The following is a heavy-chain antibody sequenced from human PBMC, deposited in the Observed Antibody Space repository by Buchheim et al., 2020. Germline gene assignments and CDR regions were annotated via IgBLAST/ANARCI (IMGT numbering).Heavy chain of an antibody. V-gene: IGHV3-30*18. D-gene: IGHD6-6*01. CDR2: ISYDGSNK. J-gene: IGHJ2*01. Sequence: QVQLVESGGGVVQPGRSLSLSCAASGFTFSSYGMHWVRQAPGKGLEWVAVISYDGSNKYYADSVKGRFTISRDNSKNTLYLQMNSLRAEDTAVYYCAKDRVAARPYWYFDLWGRGTL. CDR3: AKDRVAARPYWYFDL. CDR1: GFTFSSYG.